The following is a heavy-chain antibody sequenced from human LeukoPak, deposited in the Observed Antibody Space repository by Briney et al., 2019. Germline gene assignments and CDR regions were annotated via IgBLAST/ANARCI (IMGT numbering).Heavy chain of an antibody. CDR2: IYSGGST. J-gene: IGHJ6*02. CDR1: GFTFSSYW. Sequence: SGGSLRLSCAASGFTFSSYWMSWVRQAPGKGLEWVSVIYSGGSTYYADSVKGRFTISRDNSKNTLYLQMNSLRAEDTAAYYCARDIRIYSSRWYYYGMDVWGQGTTVTVSS. CDR3: ARDIRIYSSRWYYYGMDV. D-gene: IGHD6-13*01. V-gene: IGHV3-66*01.